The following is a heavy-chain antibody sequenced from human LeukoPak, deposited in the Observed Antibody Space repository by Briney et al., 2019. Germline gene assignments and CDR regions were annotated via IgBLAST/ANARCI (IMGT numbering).Heavy chain of an antibody. CDR1: GGSISRGGYS. D-gene: IGHD3-22*01. Sequence: SETLSLTCEVSGGSISRGGYSYSWIRQPPGKGLEWIGYISDTVNTYYNPSLKSRVSISMDTSKNQLSLELRSVTAADTAVYYCARTQREYYYDSSGAIDAFDIWGQGTMVTVSS. J-gene: IGHJ3*02. CDR3: ARTQREYYYDSSGAIDAFDI. CDR2: ISDTVNT. V-gene: IGHV4-30-4*07.